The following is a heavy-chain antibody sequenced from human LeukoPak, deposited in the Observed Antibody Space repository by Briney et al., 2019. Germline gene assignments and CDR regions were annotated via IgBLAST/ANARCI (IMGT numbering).Heavy chain of an antibody. J-gene: IGHJ6*02. CDR2: IYYSGST. D-gene: IGHD3-10*01. Sequence: SETLSLTCTVSGGSISSYYWSWIRQPPGKGLEWIGYIYYSGSTNYNPSLKSRVTISVDTSKNQFSLMLSSVTAADTPVYYCASANSLVITGGSGSYTYYYYGMDVWGQGTTVTVSS. CDR3: ASANSLVITGGSGSYTYYYYGMDV. V-gene: IGHV4-59*01. CDR1: GGSISSYY.